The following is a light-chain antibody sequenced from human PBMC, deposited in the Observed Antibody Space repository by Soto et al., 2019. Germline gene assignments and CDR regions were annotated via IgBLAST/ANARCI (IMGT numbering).Light chain of an antibody. Sequence: DIHMTQSPSTLSASVGDRVTITCRASQTISSWLAWYQQKPGKAPKLLIYDASNLQSGIPSRFSGSGSGTEFTLTISSLQPDDFATYYCQQYNSYSWTFGQATKVDIK. CDR1: QTISSW. V-gene: IGKV1-5*01. CDR3: QQYNSYSWT. CDR2: DAS. J-gene: IGKJ1*01.